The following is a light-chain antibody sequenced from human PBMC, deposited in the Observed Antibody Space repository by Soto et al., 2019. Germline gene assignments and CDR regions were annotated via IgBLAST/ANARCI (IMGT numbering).Light chain of an antibody. J-gene: IGKJ3*01. V-gene: IGKV3-20*01. CDR3: QYYGDSPLVT. Sequence: DIVLTQSPGTLSLSPGERATLSCRSSQSVISSYLGWYQQKPGQAPRLLIYGTSTRASGIADRFSGSGSGTDLTLTISRVEPEDFAVYYCQYYGDSPLVTFGPGTKVDFK. CDR1: QSVISSY. CDR2: GTS.